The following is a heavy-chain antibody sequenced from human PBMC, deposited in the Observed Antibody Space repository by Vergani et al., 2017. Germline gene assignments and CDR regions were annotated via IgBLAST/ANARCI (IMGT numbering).Heavy chain of an antibody. J-gene: IGHJ5*02. CDR3: ARDRVLGILNWFDP. CDR2: INAGNGNT. Sequence: QVQLVQSGAEVKKPGASVKVSCKASGYTFTGYAMHWVRQAPGQRLEWMGWINAGNGNTKYSQKFQGRVTITRDTSASTAYMELSSLRSEDTAVYYCARDRVLGILNWFDPWGQGTLVTVSS. V-gene: IGHV1-3*01. CDR1: GYTFTGYA. D-gene: IGHD3-16*01.